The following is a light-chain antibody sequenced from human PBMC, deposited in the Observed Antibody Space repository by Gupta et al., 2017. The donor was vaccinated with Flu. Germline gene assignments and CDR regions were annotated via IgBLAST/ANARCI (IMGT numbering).Light chain of an antibody. Sequence: GDRVTITCRASHGIRNELGWYQQKPGKAPNLLIYAASSLQSGVPSRFSGSGSGTDFTLTISSLQPEDFATYYCLHDYNYPRTFGQGTKVEIK. CDR3: LHDYNYPRT. CDR1: HGIRNE. CDR2: AAS. V-gene: IGKV1-6*01. J-gene: IGKJ1*01.